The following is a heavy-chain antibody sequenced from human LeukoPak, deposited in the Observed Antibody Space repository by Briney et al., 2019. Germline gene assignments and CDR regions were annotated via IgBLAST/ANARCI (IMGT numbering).Heavy chain of an antibody. CDR1: GFTFSSYA. D-gene: IGHD3-10*01. CDR3: AKSHYYGSGSIDY. CDR2: VSASGDST. Sequence: PGGSLRLSCAASGFTFSSYAMSWVRQAPGKGLAWISTVSASGDSTSYADSVKGRFTISRDNSENALYLQVNSLRADDAALYYCAKSHYYGSGSIDYWGQGTLVTVSS. J-gene: IGHJ4*02. V-gene: IGHV3-23*01.